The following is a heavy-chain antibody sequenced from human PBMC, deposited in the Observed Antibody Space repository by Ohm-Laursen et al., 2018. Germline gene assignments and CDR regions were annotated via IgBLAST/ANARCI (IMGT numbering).Heavy chain of an antibody. CDR1: GGSFSGYY. J-gene: IGHJ4*02. D-gene: IGHD6-19*01. V-gene: IGHV4-34*01. CDR3: ARGFSGWWGRIDY. CDR2: INHSRST. Sequence: SQTLSLTCAVYGGSFSGYYWNWIRQPPGQGLEWFGEINHSRSTKYNSSFKSRVTISVDTSNNQFSLKLSSVTAADTAVYYCARGFSGWWGRIDYWGQGSLVTVSS.